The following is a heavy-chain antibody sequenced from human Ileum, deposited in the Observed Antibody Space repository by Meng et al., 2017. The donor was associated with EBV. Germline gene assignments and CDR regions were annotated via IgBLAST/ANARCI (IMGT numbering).Heavy chain of an antibody. CDR1: GGSISSSCYY. J-gene: IGHJ4*02. D-gene: IGHD2-2*01. CDR3: ARSIVVVPAAIYY. V-gene: IGHV4-39*01. Sequence: GPGLVTHSEALPLTRTVSGGSISSSCYYWGWIRQPPGKGLEWIGSIYYSGSTYYNPSLKSRVTISVDTSKNQFSLKLSSVTAADTAVYYCARSIVVVPAAIYYWGQGTLVTVSS. CDR2: IYYSGST.